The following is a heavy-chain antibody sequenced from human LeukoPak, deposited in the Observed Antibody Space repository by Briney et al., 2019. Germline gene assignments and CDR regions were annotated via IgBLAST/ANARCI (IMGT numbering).Heavy chain of an antibody. Sequence: GGSLRLSCAASGFTFSTYGMHWVRQAPGKGLEWVTVIRHDGSHKDYADSVKGRFTISRDNSKNTLYLQMNDLRAEDTAVYFCVRGWGSNVYASAFDVWGQGTMVTVSS. CDR1: GFTFSTYG. J-gene: IGHJ3*01. CDR3: VRGWGSNVYASAFDV. V-gene: IGHV3-33*01. D-gene: IGHD3-16*01. CDR2: IRHDGSHK.